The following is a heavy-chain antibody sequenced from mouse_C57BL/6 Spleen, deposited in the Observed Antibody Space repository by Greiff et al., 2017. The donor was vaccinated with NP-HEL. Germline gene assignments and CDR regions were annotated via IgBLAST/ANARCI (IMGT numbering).Heavy chain of an antibody. J-gene: IGHJ2*01. V-gene: IGHV1-50*01. D-gene: IGHD4-1*01. Sequence: QVQLQQPGAELVKPGASVKLSCKASGYTFTSYWMQWVKQRPGQGLEWIGEIDPSDSYTNYNQKFKGKATLTVDTSSSTAYMQLSSLTSEDSAVYYCARLGRGLGDYWGQGTTLTVSS. CDR3: ARLGRGLGDY. CDR1: GYTFTSYW. CDR2: IDPSDSYT.